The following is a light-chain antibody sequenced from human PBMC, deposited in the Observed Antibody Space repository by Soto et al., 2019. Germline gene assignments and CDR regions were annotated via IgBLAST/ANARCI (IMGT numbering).Light chain of an antibody. CDR3: CSSKGDYTFV. CDR1: SSDVGGYNH. Sequence: QSVLTQPRSVSGSPGQSVTISCTGTSSDVGGYNHVSWYQQHPGKAPKLLIYDVTKRPSGVPDRFSGSKSGNTASLTISGLQAEDEADYCCCSSKGDYTFVFGTGTKVTVL. J-gene: IGLJ1*01. V-gene: IGLV2-11*01. CDR2: DVT.